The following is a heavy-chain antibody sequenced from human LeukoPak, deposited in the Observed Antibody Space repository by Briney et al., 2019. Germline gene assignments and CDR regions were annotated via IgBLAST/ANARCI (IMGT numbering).Heavy chain of an antibody. J-gene: IGHJ4*02. CDR2: ISGSGGST. CDR1: GFTFSSYA. CDR3: AKDNRDILTGYYVD. V-gene: IGHV3-23*01. Sequence: GGSLRLSCAASGFTFSSYAMSWVRQAPGKGLEWVSAISGSGGSTYYADSVKGRFTISRDNAKNSLYLQMNSLRAEDMALYYCAKDNRDILTGYYVDWGQGTLVTVSS. D-gene: IGHD3-9*01.